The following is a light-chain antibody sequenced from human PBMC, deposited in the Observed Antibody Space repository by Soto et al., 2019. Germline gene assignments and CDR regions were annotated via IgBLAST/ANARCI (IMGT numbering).Light chain of an antibody. V-gene: IGKV3-11*01. CDR1: QSVGTY. Sequence: EIVLTQSPATVSLSPGERATLSCRASQSVGTYLAWYQQKPGQAPRLLIYDASNRATGIPTRFSGSGSGTDFTLTISSLEPEDFAVYYCQQRGDWPPLFTFGPGTKVDIK. J-gene: IGKJ3*01. CDR2: DAS. CDR3: QQRGDWPPLFT.